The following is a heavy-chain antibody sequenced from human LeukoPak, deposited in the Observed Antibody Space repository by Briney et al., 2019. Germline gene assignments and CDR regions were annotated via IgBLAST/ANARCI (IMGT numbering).Heavy chain of an antibody. D-gene: IGHD6-19*01. Sequence: GASVKVSCKASGYTLTNYGISWVRQAPGQGLEWMGWISAYNGNTNYAQKFQGRITMTTDTSTSTAYMELRSLRSDDTAVYYCARDLKMGYSSGRYSWGTGSSNDYWGQGTLVTVSS. J-gene: IGHJ4*02. CDR2: ISAYNGNT. CDR3: ARDLKMGYSSGRYSWGTGSSNDY. CDR1: GYTLTNYG. V-gene: IGHV1-18*01.